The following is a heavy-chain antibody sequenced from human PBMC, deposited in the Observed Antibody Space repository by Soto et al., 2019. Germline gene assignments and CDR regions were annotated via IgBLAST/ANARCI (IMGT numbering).Heavy chain of an antibody. D-gene: IGHD3-10*01. CDR3: TTDPSGSYFYYFYGMDV. Sequence: EVQLVESGGGLVKPGGSLRLSCAASGFTFSNAWMSWVRQAPGKGLEWVGRIKRETDGGTTDYAAPVKGRFTISRDDSKNTLYLQMNSLKTEDTAVYYCTTDPSGSYFYYFYGMDVWGQGTTVTVSS. CDR2: IKRETDGGTT. J-gene: IGHJ6*02. CDR1: GFTFSNAW. V-gene: IGHV3-15*01.